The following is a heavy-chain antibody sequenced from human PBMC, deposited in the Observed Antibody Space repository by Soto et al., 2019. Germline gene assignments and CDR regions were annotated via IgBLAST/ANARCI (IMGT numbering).Heavy chain of an antibody. V-gene: IGHV4-59*01. CDR2: IYYSGST. CDR1: GGSISSYY. D-gene: IGHD5-18*01. CDR3: ARGRGDTAMAWYY. J-gene: IGHJ4*02. Sequence: QVQLQESGPGLVKPSETLSLTCTVSGGSISSYYWSWIRQSPGKGLGCIGYIYYSGSTKYNPPLKSRVTISVDTSKNQFSLKLSSVTAADTAVYYCARGRGDTAMAWYYWGQGTLVTVSS.